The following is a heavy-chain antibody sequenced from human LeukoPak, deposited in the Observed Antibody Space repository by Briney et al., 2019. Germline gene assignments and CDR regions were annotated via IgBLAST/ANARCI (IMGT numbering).Heavy chain of an antibody. CDR2: TYPGDSDT. CDR1: GYSFTSYW. V-gene: IGHV5-51*01. D-gene: IGHD2-2*03. CDR3: ARHGSYYYYYMDV. J-gene: IGHJ6*03. Sequence: GESLKISCKGSGYSFTSYWIGWMRQMPVKGMEWIGITYPGDSDTRHSPSFQGQVTISADKPISTAYLQWSSLKASDTAMYYCARHGSYYYYYMDVWGKGTTVTVSS.